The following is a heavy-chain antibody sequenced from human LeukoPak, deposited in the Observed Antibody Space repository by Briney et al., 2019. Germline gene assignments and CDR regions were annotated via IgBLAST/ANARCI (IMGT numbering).Heavy chain of an antibody. J-gene: IGHJ4*02. V-gene: IGHV4-38-2*02. CDR3: ARDGLGGGDRSLGY. CDR1: GYSISSGYY. CDR2: IYHSGST. D-gene: IGHD2-21*02. Sequence: SETLSLTCTVSGYSISSGYYWGWIRQPPGKGLEWIGSIYHSGSTYYNPSLKSRVTISVDTSKNQFSLKLSSVTAADTAVYYYARDGLGGGDRSLGYWGQGTLVTVSS.